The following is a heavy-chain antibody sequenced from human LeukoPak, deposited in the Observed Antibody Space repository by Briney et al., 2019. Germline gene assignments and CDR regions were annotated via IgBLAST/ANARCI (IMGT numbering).Heavy chain of an antibody. J-gene: IGHJ4*02. CDR2: IYNGGST. Sequence: SETLSLTCTVPGASVSTYFWNWIRQPAGKGLEWIGRIYNGGSTNYNPSLEGRVTISIDRSKNQFSLKLTSVTAADTAVYYCANSISMDFEYWGQGTLVTVSS. V-gene: IGHV4-4*07. D-gene: IGHD2/OR15-2a*01. CDR1: GASVSTYF. CDR3: ANSISMDFEY.